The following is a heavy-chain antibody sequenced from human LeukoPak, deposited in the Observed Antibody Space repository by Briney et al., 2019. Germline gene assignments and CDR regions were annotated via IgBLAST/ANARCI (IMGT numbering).Heavy chain of an antibody. CDR2: ISGSGGST. Sequence: PGGSLRLSCAASGFTFSSYAMSWVRQAPGKGLEWVSAISGSGGSTYYADSVKGRFTISRDHSKNTLYLQMNSLRAEDTAVYYCAKGRVGANDWDAFDIWGQGTMVTVSS. V-gene: IGHV3-23*01. CDR3: AKGRVGANDWDAFDI. CDR1: GFTFSSYA. D-gene: IGHD1-26*01. J-gene: IGHJ3*02.